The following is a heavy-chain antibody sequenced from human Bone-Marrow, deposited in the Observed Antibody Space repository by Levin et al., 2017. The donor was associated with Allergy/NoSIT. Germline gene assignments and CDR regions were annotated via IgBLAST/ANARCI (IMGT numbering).Heavy chain of an antibody. J-gene: IGHJ5*02. Sequence: LSLTCAASGFTVSSNYMSWVRQAPGKGLEWVSVIYSGGSTYYADSVKGRFTISRDNSKNTLYLQMNSLRAEDTAVYYCARDPQTEARGNLPWGQGTLVTVSS. V-gene: IGHV3-66*02. D-gene: IGHD1-14*01. CDR2: IYSGGST. CDR3: ARDPQTEARGNLP. CDR1: GFTVSSNY.